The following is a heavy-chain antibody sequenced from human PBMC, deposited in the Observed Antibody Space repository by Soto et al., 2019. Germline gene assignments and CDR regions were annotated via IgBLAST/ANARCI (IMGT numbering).Heavy chain of an antibody. CDR1: RGPFSSYA. J-gene: IGHJ4*02. D-gene: IGHD2-15*01. V-gene: IGHV1-69*13. CDR2: IIPIFGTA. CDR3: ARGYCSGGSCYDFGY. Sequence: SVKGSFKASRGPFSSYAISLVRQAPGQGLEWMGGIIPIFGTANYAQKFQGRVTITADESTSTAYMDLSSLRSEDTAVYYCARGYCSGGSCYDFGYWGQGTMVTVSS.